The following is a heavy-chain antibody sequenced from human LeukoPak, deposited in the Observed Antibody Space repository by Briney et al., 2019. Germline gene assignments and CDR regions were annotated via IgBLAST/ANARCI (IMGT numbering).Heavy chain of an antibody. J-gene: IGHJ4*02. CDR2: VGEYRNTP. D-gene: IGHD3-10*01. V-gene: IGHV3-23*01. Sequence: GGSLRLSCTASGFTFSSYTMNWVRQAPGRGLEWVSAVGEYRNTPYYADSVRGRFTISRDNAKDTLYLQMDSLRAEDTAIYYCTKRVYGSGSYYIDYWGQGILVTVSS. CDR3: TKRVYGSGSYYIDY. CDR1: GFTFSSYT.